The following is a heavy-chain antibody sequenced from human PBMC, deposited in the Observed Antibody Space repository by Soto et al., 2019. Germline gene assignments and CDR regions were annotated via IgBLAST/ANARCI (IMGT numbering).Heavy chain of an antibody. V-gene: IGHV3-23*01. CDR1: GFTFSSYA. J-gene: IGHJ6*02. D-gene: IGHD5-18*01. Sequence: GGSLRLSCAASGFTFSSYAMSWVHQAPGKGLEWVSAISGSGGSTYYADCVKGRFTISRDNSKNTLYLQMNSLRAEDTAVYYCAKDEDGYGDYYYYYGMDVWGQGTTVTVSS. CDR2: ISGSGGST. CDR3: AKDEDGYGDYYYYYGMDV.